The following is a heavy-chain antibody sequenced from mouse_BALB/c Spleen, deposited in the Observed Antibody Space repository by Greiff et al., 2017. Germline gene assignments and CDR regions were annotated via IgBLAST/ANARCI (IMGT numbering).Heavy chain of an antibody. CDR2: IWGDGST. D-gene: IGHD2-3*01. J-gene: IGHJ4*01. V-gene: IGHV2-6-6*01. CDR1: GFSLTNSG. Sequence: QVQLQQSGPGLVAPSQSLSITCTVSGFSLTNSGVHWVRQSPGKGLEWLGVIWGDGSTNYNSAFKSRLSISKDNSKSQVFLKMNSLQTDDTARYYCAKKNGYYEAMDYWGQGTSVTVSS. CDR3: AKKNGYYEAMDY.